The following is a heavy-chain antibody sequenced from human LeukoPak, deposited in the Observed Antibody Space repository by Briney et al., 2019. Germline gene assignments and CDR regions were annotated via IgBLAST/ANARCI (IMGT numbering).Heavy chain of an antibody. CDR3: AKAFYDSSGYYVPIDY. J-gene: IGHJ4*02. CDR2: ISWNSGSI. CDR1: GFTFDDYA. Sequence: PGRSLRLSCAASGFTFDDYAMHWVRQAPRKGLEWVSGISWNSGSIGYADSVKGRFTISRDNAKNSLYLQMNSLRAEDTALYYCAKAFYDSSGYYVPIDYWGQGTLVTVSS. V-gene: IGHV3-9*01. D-gene: IGHD3-22*01.